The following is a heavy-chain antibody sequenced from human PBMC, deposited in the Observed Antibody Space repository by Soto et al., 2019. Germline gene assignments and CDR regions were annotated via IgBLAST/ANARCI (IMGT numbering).Heavy chain of an antibody. CDR2: IWYDGSNK. V-gene: IGHV3-33*01. CDR3: AREEFWNYYYYYYKDV. Sequence: GGSPGLSSATAGVTFNSYCIHRGRQAPGQGLEWVAVIWYDGSNKYHADSVKGRFTISRDNSKNTLYLQMNSLRAEDTAVYYCAREEFWNYYYYYYKDVWGKGTTVTVSS. D-gene: IGHD3-3*01. CDR1: GVTFNSYC. J-gene: IGHJ6*03.